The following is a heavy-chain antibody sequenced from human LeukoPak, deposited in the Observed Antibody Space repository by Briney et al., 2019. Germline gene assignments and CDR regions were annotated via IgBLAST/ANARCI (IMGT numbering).Heavy chain of an antibody. CDR3: AKAFVTDDFWSGLESFQH. Sequence: GGSLRLSCAASGFTFSSYSMNWVRQAPGKGLEWVSYISSSSSTIYYADSVKGRFTISRDNSKNTLYLQMNSLRAEDTAVYYCAKAFVTDDFWSGLESFQHWGQGTLVTVSS. CDR2: ISSSSSTI. J-gene: IGHJ1*01. D-gene: IGHD3-3*01. V-gene: IGHV3-48*01. CDR1: GFTFSSYS.